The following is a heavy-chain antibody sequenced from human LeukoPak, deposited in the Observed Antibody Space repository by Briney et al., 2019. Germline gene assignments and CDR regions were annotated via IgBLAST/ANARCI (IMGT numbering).Heavy chain of an antibody. Sequence: PGGSLRLSCAASGFTFSSYAMSWVRQAPGKGLEWVSAISGSGGSTYYADSVKGRFTISRDNSKNTLYLQMNSLRAEDTAVYYCAKADRRYSSGHDAFGIWGQGTMVTVSS. J-gene: IGHJ3*02. D-gene: IGHD6-19*01. CDR1: GFTFSSYA. CDR2: ISGSGGST. CDR3: AKADRRYSSGHDAFGI. V-gene: IGHV3-23*01.